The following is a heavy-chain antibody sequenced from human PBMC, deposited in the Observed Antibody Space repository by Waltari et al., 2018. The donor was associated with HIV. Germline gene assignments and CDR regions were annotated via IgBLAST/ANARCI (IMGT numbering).Heavy chain of an antibody. CDR1: VGSISSGSYY. D-gene: IGHD4-17*01. CDR2: IYTSGST. Sequence: QLQLQESGPGLVKPSQTLSLTCTVSVGSISSGSYYWRWIRQPAGKGLEWIGRIYTSGSTNYNPSLKSRVTISVDTSKNQFSLKLSSVTAADTAVYYCARGGSYGGYYFDYWGQGTLVTVSS. J-gene: IGHJ4*02. CDR3: ARGGSYGGYYFDY. V-gene: IGHV4-61*02.